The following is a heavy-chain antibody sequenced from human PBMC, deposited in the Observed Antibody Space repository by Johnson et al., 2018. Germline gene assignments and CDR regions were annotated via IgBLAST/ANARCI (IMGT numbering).Heavy chain of an antibody. V-gene: IGHV3-30-3*01. CDR3: ARGSMGSGLGGADTFDS. D-gene: IGHD6-19*01. Sequence: QVQLVESGGGVVQPGRSLRLSCAASGFTFSSYAMHWVRQAPGKGLEWVSLTSYDGSKKYYAASVKGRFTISRDNSKNTGFRQMNSLRAEDTAVYYCARGSMGSGLGGADTFDSWGQGTMVNVSS. CDR1: GFTFSSYA. CDR2: TSYDGSKK. J-gene: IGHJ3*02.